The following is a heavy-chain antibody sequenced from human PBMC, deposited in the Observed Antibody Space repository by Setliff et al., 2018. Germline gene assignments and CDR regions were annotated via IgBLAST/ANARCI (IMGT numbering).Heavy chain of an antibody. CDR3: ARTDGTNLGYFDN. J-gene: IGHJ4*02. CDR1: GFSFSSHP. CDR2: INQRESAK. Sequence: GGSLRLSCEGSGFSFSSHPMHWVRQAPGKGLEWVANINQRESAKLYVDSVKGRFTISRDNAENSLYLQMTSLRAEDTAVYYCARTDGTNLGYFDNWGQGTLVTVSS. V-gene: IGHV3-7*03. D-gene: IGHD2-8*01.